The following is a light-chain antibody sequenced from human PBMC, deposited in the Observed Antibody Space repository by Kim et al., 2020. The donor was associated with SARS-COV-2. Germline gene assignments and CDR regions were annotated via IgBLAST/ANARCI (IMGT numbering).Light chain of an antibody. J-gene: IGLJ3*02. CDR1: NIGSTS. CDR2: YDS. Sequence: SYELTQPPSVAVAPGETARITCGGNNIGSTSVHWYQQKPGQAPVLVIYYDSDRPSGIPERFSGSNSGNTATLTISRVEAGDEADYSCQVWDSDSDHPGVFGGGTQLTVL. V-gene: IGLV3-21*04. CDR3: QVWDSDSDHPGV.